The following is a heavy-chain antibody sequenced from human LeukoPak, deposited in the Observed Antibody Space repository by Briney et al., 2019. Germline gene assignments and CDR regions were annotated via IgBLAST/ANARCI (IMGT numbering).Heavy chain of an antibody. J-gene: IGHJ5*02. D-gene: IGHD3-10*01. Sequence: GGSLRLSCAASGFTFGDYAMSWVRQAPGKGLEWVGFIRSKAYGGTTEYAASVKGRFTISRDDSKSIAYLQMNSLKTEDTAVYYCTSFTLPYYYGSGSYNWFDPWGQGTLVTVSS. V-gene: IGHV3-49*04. CDR3: TSFTLPYYYGSGSYNWFDP. CDR1: GFTFGDYA. CDR2: IRSKAYGGTT.